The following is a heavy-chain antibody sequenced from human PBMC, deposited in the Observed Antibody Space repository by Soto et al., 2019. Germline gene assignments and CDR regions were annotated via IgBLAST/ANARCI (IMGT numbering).Heavy chain of an antibody. CDR3: ARDAAPAGDYYYYAMDV. CDR2: IYNSGST. Sequence: SETLSLTCAVSGGSSSTYYWSWIRQPPGKGLEWIGYIYNSGSTNYNPSLKSRVSISVDTSKNQFSLKLNSVTAADTAIYYCARDAAPAGDYYYYAMDVWGQGTTVTVSS. CDR1: GGSSSTYY. V-gene: IGHV4-59*01. D-gene: IGHD6-13*01. J-gene: IGHJ6*02.